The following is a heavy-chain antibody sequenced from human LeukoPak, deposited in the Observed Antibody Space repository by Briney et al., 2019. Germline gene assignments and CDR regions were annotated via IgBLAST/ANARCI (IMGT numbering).Heavy chain of an antibody. CDR1: GYTFTSYD. CDR3: ARGPYSSGWYSDY. CDR2: MNPNSGNT. D-gene: IGHD6-19*01. V-gene: IGHV1-8*01. J-gene: IGHJ4*02. Sequence: ASVKVSCKASGYTFTSYDINRVRQATGHGLEWMGWMNPNSGNTGYAQKFQGRVTMTRNTSISTAYMELSSLRSEDTAVYYCARGPYSSGWYSDYWGQGTLVTVSS.